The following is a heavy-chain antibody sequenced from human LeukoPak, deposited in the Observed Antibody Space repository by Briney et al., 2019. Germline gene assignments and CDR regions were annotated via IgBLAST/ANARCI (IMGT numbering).Heavy chain of an antibody. D-gene: IGHD1-26*01. Sequence: PGGSLRLSCAASGFTFSDYYMSWVRQAPGKGLEWVSAISGSGGSTYYADSVKGRFTISRDNSKNTLYLQMNSLRAEDTAVYYCAKYQWELLGFDYWGQGTLVTVSS. CDR3: AKYQWELLGFDY. J-gene: IGHJ4*02. CDR2: ISGSGGST. V-gene: IGHV3-23*01. CDR1: GFTFSDYY.